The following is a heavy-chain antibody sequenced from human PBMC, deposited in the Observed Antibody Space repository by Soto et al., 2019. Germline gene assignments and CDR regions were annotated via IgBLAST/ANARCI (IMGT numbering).Heavy chain of an antibody. Sequence: DVQLEESGGGLVKPGGSLRLSCVASEFTFSVYSMNWVRQAPGKGLGWVSSISSGSSYIYYADSVKGRFTISRDNDKSSLFLHMNSLGVDDTAVYYCTRDRVKIRGGYYHYYGMDVWGQGTTVTVSS. J-gene: IGHJ6*02. V-gene: IGHV3-21*02. CDR3: TRDRVKIRGGYYHYYGMDV. CDR2: ISSGSSYI. CDR1: EFTFSVYS. D-gene: IGHD3-10*01.